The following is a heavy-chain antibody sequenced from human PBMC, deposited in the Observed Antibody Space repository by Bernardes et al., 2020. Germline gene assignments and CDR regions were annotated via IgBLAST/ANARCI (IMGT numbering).Heavy chain of an antibody. CDR2: ISGSASST. V-gene: IGHV3-23*01. J-gene: IGHJ3*02. Sequence: GGSLRLSRAASGFTFSSYGMSWVRRAPGKGLEWVSGISGSASSTSYADSVKGRFTISRDNSKNTLYLQMSSLRAEDTAIYFCAKDFRIQLWYDAFDMWGQGTMVTVSS. CDR3: AKDFRIQLWYDAFDM. D-gene: IGHD5-18*01. CDR1: GFTFSSYG.